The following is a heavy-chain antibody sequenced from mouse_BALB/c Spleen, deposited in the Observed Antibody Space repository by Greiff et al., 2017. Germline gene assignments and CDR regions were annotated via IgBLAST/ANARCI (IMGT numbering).Heavy chain of an antibody. CDR2: IRSKSNNYAT. Sequence: GGGLVQPKGSLKLSCAASGFTFNTNAMNWVRQAPGKGLEWVARIRSKSNNYATYYADSVKDRFTISRDDSQSMLYLQMNNLKTEDTAMYYCVREGNSDYYAMDYWGQGTSVTVSS. D-gene: IGHD3-2*02. CDR1: GFTFNTNA. J-gene: IGHJ4*01. V-gene: IGHV10S3*01. CDR3: VREGNSDYYAMDY.